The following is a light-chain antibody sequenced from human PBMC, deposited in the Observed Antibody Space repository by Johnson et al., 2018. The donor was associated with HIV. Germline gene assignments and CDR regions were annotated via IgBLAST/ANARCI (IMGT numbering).Light chain of an antibody. CDR3: GTWDSSLSAGV. V-gene: IGLV1-51*01. CDR2: DTN. Sequence: QSVLTQPPSVSAAPGQKVTISCSGSSSNIGNNYVSWYQQLPGTAPKLLIYDTNKRPSGIPDRFSGSKSGTSATLGINGLQTGDEADYYCGTWDSSLSAGVFGTGTKVTVL. J-gene: IGLJ1*01. CDR1: SSNIGNNY.